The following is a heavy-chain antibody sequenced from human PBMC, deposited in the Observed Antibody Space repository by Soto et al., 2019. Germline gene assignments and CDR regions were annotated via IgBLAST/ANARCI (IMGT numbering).Heavy chain of an antibody. J-gene: IGHJ5*02. D-gene: IGHD3-16*01. CDR1: GGSIRSDY. Sequence: QVQLQESGPGLVKPSETLSLTCTVSGGSIRSDYWSWIRQPPGTGLEWIGYIYYSGSTNYNPSLKSRVTISVDTSKNQFSLKLGSVTAADTAVYYCARIGEDDTFGWFDPWGQGTLVTVSS. CDR2: IYYSGST. CDR3: ARIGEDDTFGWFDP. V-gene: IGHV4-59*13.